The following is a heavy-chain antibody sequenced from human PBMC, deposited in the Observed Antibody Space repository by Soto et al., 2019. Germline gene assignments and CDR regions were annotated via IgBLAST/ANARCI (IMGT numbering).Heavy chain of an antibody. CDR2: ISAYNGNT. CDR1: GYTFTSYG. V-gene: IGHV1-18*04. J-gene: IGHJ4*02. D-gene: IGHD5-18*01. CDR3: ARDRFRTQLWPRFDY. Sequence: ASVKVSCKASGYTFTSYGISWVRQAPGQGLERMGWISAYNGNTNYAQKLQGRDTMTTDTSTSTAYMELRSLRSDDTAVYYCARDRFRTQLWPRFDYWGQGTLVTGSS.